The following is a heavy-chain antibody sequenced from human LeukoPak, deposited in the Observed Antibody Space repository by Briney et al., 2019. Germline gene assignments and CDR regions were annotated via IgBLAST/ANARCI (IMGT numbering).Heavy chain of an antibody. CDR1: GGTFSSYA. D-gene: IGHD1-26*01. Sequence: GSSVKVSCKASGGTFSSYAISWVRQAPGQGLEWMGWISADNDQTHHAQNLQGRVTMTTDTSTSTAYMELRSLRSDDTAVYYCATGSHLWGGMDVWGQGTTVTVSS. J-gene: IGHJ6*02. CDR2: ISADNDQT. CDR3: ATGSHLWGGMDV. V-gene: IGHV1-18*01.